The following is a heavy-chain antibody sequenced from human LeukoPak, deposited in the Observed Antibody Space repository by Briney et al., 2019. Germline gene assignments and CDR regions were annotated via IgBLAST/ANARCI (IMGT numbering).Heavy chain of an antibody. Sequence: PGGSLRLSCAASGFTFNSYWLHWVRQAPGKGLVWVSRISSDESSTTYVDSVKGRFTISRDNAKHTLYLQLNSLRAEDTAEYFCSRGTHVLDIWGQGTMVTVSS. CDR1: GFTFNSYW. CDR2: ISSDESST. D-gene: IGHD1-1*01. V-gene: IGHV3-74*01. J-gene: IGHJ3*02. CDR3: SRGTHVLDI.